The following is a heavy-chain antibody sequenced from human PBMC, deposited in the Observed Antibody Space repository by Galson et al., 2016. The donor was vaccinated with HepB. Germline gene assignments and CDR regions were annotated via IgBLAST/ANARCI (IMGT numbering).Heavy chain of an antibody. CDR1: GFTFSNYW. CDR3: AREYSGTPGFES. CDR2: IKEDGSEK. D-gene: IGHD1-26*01. V-gene: IGHV3-7*04. J-gene: IGHJ4*02. Sequence: SLRLSCAASGFTFSNYWMSWVRQAPGKGLEWVANIKEDGSEKYYVDSVKGRFTISRDNAKKSLYIQMNSLRSEDTALYYCAREYSGTPGFESWGQGTLVPVSS.